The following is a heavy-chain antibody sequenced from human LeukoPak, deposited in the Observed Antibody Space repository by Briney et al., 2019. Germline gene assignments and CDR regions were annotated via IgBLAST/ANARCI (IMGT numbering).Heavy chain of an antibody. CDR3: ARQPYGSSGLNWFDP. Sequence: SETLSLTRTVSGGSISSSSYYWGWIRQPPGKGLEWIGSIYYSGSTYYNPSLKSRVTISVDTSKNQFSLKLSSVTAADTAVYYCARQPYGSSGLNWFDPWGQGTLVTVSS. V-gene: IGHV4-39*01. D-gene: IGHD3-22*01. CDR2: IYYSGST. J-gene: IGHJ5*02. CDR1: GGSISSSSYY.